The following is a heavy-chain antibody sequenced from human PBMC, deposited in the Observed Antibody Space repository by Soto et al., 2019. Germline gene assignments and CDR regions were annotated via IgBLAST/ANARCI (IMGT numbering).Heavy chain of an antibody. D-gene: IGHD3-10*01. CDR2: IYYSGST. CDR1: GGSISSSSYY. V-gene: IGHV4-39*01. CDR3: AREISEYGSGSQYYYYYYGMDV. Sequence: SETLSLTCTVSGGSISSSSYYWGWIRQPPGKGLEWIGSIYYSGSTYYNPSLKSRVTISVDTSKNQFSLKLSSVTAADTAVYYCAREISEYGSGSQYYYYYYGMDVWGQGTTVTVSS. J-gene: IGHJ6*02.